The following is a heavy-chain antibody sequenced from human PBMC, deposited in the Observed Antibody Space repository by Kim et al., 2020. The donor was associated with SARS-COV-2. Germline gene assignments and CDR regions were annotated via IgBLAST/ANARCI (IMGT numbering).Heavy chain of an antibody. D-gene: IGHD2-2*01. V-gene: IGHV3-11*05. Sequence: GRFTISRDNAQNSLYLQMNSLRAEDTAVYYCARERGGDIVVVPAATYFDYWGQGTLVTVSS. CDR3: ARERGGDIVVVPAATYFDY. J-gene: IGHJ4*02.